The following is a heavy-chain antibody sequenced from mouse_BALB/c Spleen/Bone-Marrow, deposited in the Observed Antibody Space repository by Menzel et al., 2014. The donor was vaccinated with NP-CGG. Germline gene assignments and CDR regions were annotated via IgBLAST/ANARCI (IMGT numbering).Heavy chain of an antibody. CDR3: ARYYDYDWYFDV. D-gene: IGHD2-4*01. J-gene: IGHJ1*01. Sequence: QVQLKQFGPELVKPGASVKMSCKAFGYTFTDYVISWVKPSTGQGPEWIGEIYPGSGSTYYNEKFKGKATLTADKSSNXAYMQLSSLTSEDSAVYFCARYYDYDWYFDVWGAGTTVTVSS. CDR1: GYTFTDYV. V-gene: IGHV1-77*01. CDR2: IYPGSGST.